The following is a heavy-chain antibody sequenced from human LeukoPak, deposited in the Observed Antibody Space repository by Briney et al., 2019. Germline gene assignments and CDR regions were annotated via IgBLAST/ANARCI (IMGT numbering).Heavy chain of an antibody. J-gene: IGHJ2*01. D-gene: IGHD2-2*01. V-gene: IGHV3-20*04. CDR1: GFTFDDYG. CDR2: INWNGGTT. CDR3: ARVPKGSHVVVPATLGASWYFDL. Sequence: GGSLRLSCAASGFTFDDYGMSWVRQAPGKGLEWVSDINWNGGTTDYGDSVKGRFTISRDNAKNSLYLQMNTLRAGDTAFYYCARVPKGSHVVVPATLGASWYFDLWGRGPLVTVSS.